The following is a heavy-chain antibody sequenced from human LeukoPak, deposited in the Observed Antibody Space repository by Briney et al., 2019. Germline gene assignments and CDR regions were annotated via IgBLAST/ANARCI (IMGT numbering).Heavy chain of an antibody. CDR1: GVTFDDYA. D-gene: IGHD5-24*01. CDR2: IHSNGGST. V-gene: IGHV3-20*04. J-gene: IGHJ4*02. CDR3: ANGRDGYPCGY. Sequence: GGSLRLSCAASGVTFDDYAMSWVRQAPGKGLEWVSGIHSNGGSTGYADSVKGRFTISRDNSKNTLYLQMNSLRSEDTAVYYCANGRDGYPCGYWGQGTLVTVSS.